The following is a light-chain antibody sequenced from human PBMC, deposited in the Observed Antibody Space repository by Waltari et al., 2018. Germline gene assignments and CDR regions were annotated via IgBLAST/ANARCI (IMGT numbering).Light chain of an antibody. J-gene: IGKJ2*01. CDR1: QSLVHSDGNTP. CDR2: RVS. Sequence: VVMTQSPLSLPVILGQPASISCKSSQSLVHSDGNTPLTWFQQRPGQAPRRLIYRVSTRDSGVPDRFSGSGSGSDFTLKISRVEAEDVAVYYCMQGTHWPYTFGQGTKLDIK. CDR3: MQGTHWPYT. V-gene: IGKV2-30*02.